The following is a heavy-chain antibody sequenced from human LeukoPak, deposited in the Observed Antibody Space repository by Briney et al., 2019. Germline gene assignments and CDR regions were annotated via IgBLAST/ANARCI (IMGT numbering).Heavy chain of an antibody. CDR3: ARGPSLLGILTSFDY. J-gene: IGHJ4*02. V-gene: IGHV1-2*02. CDR2: INPNSGGT. CDR1: GYTFASYY. D-gene: IGHD3-9*01. Sequence: ASVKVSCKASGYTFASYYIHWVRQAPGQGLELMGWINPNSGGTFYTQNFQGRVTVTRDTSISTAFMELSSLRSDDTAMYFCARGPSLLGILTSFDYWGQGTLVTVSS.